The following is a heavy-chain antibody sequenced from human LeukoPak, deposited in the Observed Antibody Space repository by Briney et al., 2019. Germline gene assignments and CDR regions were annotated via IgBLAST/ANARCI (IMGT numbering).Heavy chain of an antibody. D-gene: IGHD2-8*01. CDR1: GFTFGDFA. J-gene: IGHJ3*02. Sequence: GGSLRLSCTGSGFTFGDFAMSWVRQAPGKGLEWVSDQSDTGYYRKYADSAKGRFTISRDNSKNSLWLQMNSLRVEDTAVYYCARKWHGGFDIWSQGAMVTVSS. V-gene: IGHV3-23*01. CDR2: QSDTGYYR. CDR3: ARKWHGGFDI.